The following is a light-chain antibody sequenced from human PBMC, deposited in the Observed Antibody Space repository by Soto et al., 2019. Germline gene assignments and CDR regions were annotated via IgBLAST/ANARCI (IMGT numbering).Light chain of an antibody. J-gene: IGLJ1*01. CDR1: SHINVGSYN. CDR2: YYSDSDK. V-gene: IGLV5-37*01. CDR3: MIWPSNGYV. Sequence: QPVLTQPPSSSASPGESARLTCTLPSHINVGSYNIYWYQQKPGSPPRYLLYYYSDSDKGQGSGVPSRFSGSKDASANTGILLISGLQSEDEADYYCMIWPSNGYVFGTGTKVTVL.